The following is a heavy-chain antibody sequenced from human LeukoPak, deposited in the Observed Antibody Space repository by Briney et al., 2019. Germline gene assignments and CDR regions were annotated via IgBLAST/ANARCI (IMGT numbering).Heavy chain of an antibody. CDR2: ISWNSGSI. CDR1: GFTFDDYA. CDR3: AKDRGQWLVEYFAY. Sequence: ALRLSCAASGFTFDDYAMHWVRQSPGNGLDWVSGISWNSGSIGYADSVKGRFTISRDNAKNSLYLQMNSLRAEDTALYYCAKDRGQWLVEYFAYWGQGTLVTVSS. V-gene: IGHV3-9*01. D-gene: IGHD6-19*01. J-gene: IGHJ4*02.